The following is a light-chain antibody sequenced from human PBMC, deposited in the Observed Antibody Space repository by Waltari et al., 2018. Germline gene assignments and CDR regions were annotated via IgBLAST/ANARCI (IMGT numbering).Light chain of an antibody. CDR3: QQYYGVPLT. V-gene: IGKV4-1*01. CDR1: QSVLYSANNKDY. J-gene: IGKJ4*01. CDR2: WAT. Sequence: IVRTQSPDPLGVSLVEWATINCKSSQSVLYSANNKDYLAWYQQKPGQPPKLLIYWATTRESGVPDRFSGSGSGTDFTLTISSLQAEDVAVYYCQQYYGVPLTFGGGTKVEIK.